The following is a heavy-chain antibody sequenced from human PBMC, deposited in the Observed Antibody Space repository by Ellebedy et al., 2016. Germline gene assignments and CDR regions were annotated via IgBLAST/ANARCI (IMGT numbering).Heavy chain of an antibody. CDR3: ARAASGSHPDY. CDR1: GFTFSNYA. Sequence: GESLKISXAASGFTFSNYAMNWVRQAPGKGLEWVSAISGSGGSTYYTDSVKGRFTISRDNSKNTLYLQMNSLRAEDTAVYYCARAASGSHPDYWGQGTLVTVSS. CDR2: ISGSGGST. D-gene: IGHD3-10*01. V-gene: IGHV3-23*01. J-gene: IGHJ4*02.